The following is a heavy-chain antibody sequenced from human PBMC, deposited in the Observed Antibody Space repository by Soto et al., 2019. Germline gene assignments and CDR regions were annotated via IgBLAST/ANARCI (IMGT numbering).Heavy chain of an antibody. D-gene: IGHD3-22*01. CDR2: VSYDGSKQ. V-gene: IGHV3-30-3*01. CDR3: ERARVYYYDNSGYYNFDY. J-gene: IGHJ4*02. CDR1: GFTFSNYA. Sequence: QVQLVESGGGVVQPGRSLRVSCAASGFTFSNYAMHWVRQAPGKGLEWVAGVSYDGSKQFYADSVEGRFTISRDSSKSMLYLHMDNLRDEDTAVYYCERARVYYYDNSGYYNFDYWGQGTLVTVSS.